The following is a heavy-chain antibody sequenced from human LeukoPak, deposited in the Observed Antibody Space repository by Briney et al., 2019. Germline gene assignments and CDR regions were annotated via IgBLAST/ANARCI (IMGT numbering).Heavy chain of an antibody. J-gene: IGHJ4*02. CDR2: ISSAVREP. D-gene: IGHD2-15*01. V-gene: IGHV3-74*01. CDR3: ATCSGGRCDSKGFDY. CDR1: RFTLRSYW. Sequence: RGSLRLSRAPSRFTLRSYWMHCVRQAPREGLWWVSCISSAVREPRYTDSLRGRFTISRDSARNTLYLQMNSLTAENMPWYYFATCSGGRCDSKGFDYWGQRTLVTVSS.